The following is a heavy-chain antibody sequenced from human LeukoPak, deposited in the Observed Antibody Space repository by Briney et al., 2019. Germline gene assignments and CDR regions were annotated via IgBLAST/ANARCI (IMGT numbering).Heavy chain of an antibody. CDR1: GGSISSGGYY. CDR2: IYYSGST. J-gene: IGHJ5*02. Sequence: MSSETLSPTCTVSGGSISSGGYYWSWIRQHPGKGLEWIGYIYYSGSTYYNPSLKSRVTISVDTSKNQFSLKLSSVTAADTAVYYCARGTIAGFDPWGQGTLVTVSS. CDR3: ARGTIAGFDP. V-gene: IGHV4-31*03.